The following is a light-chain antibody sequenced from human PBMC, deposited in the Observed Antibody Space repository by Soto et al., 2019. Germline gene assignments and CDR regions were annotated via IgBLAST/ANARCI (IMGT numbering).Light chain of an antibody. Sequence: QLVLTQPPSASGAPGQRVTISCSGGSSNIGSNTVNWYQQLPGTAPKLLICSTDQRPSGVPDRFSGSKSGTSASLAISGLQSEDEADYSCSTWDGSLTGYVFGTGTKLTVL. V-gene: IGLV1-44*01. CDR1: SSNIGSNT. CDR3: STWDGSLTGYV. CDR2: STD. J-gene: IGLJ1*01.